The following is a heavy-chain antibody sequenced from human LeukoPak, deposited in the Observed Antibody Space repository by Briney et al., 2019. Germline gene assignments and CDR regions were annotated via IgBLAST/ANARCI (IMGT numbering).Heavy chain of an antibody. J-gene: IGHJ4*02. CDR2: ISGSGGRT. D-gene: IGHD2-2*02. V-gene: IGHV3-23*01. CDR1: GFTFSTYA. Sequence: GGSLRLSCAASGFTFSTYAMSWVRQAPGKGLEWVSGISGSGGRTYYADSVKGRFTISRDNSKNTLYLQMDSLRAEDTAVYYCAKGPYCSSTSCYTYSRGFFDYWGQGTLVTVSS. CDR3: AKGPYCSSTSCYTYSRGFFDY.